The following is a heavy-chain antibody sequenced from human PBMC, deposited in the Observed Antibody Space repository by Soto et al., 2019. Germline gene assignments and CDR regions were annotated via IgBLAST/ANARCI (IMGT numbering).Heavy chain of an antibody. V-gene: IGHV4-39*01. J-gene: IGHJ6*02. Sequence: SETLSLSCTVSGVSISRSSYYWGWIRQPPGKGLEWIGSIYYSGSTYYNPSLKSRVTISVDTSKNQFSLKLSSVTAADTAVYYCARQPATTYGSAGPPDVWGQGTTVT. D-gene: IGHD3-10*01. CDR2: IYYSGST. CDR1: GVSISRSSYY. CDR3: ARQPATTYGSAGPPDV.